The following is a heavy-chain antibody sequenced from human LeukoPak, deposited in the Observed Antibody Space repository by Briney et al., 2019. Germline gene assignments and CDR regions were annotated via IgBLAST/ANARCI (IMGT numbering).Heavy chain of an antibody. CDR3: AKSSSWSDNYFDP. J-gene: IGHJ5*02. CDR2: INPNSGGT. V-gene: IGHV1-2*02. Sequence: ASVKVSCKASGYTFTGYCMHWVRQAPGQGLEWMGWINPNSGGTNYAQKFQGRVTMTRDTSISTAYMELSWLRSDDTAVYYCAKSSSWSDNYFDPWGQGTLVTVSS. D-gene: IGHD6-6*01. CDR1: GYTFTGYC.